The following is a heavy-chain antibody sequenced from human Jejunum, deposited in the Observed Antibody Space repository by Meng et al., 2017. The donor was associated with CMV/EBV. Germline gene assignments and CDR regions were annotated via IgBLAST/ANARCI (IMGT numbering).Heavy chain of an antibody. CDR3: ARVTVVSQRFDY. V-gene: IGHV4-39*07. CDR1: GGSISSSDYY. Sequence: LGGSISSSDYYWGWVRQPPGKGLEWIGTIYYRGDTYYSPSLESRLTISVDTSKNQFSLRLRSVTAADTAVYYCARVTVVSQRFDYWGQGTLVTVSS. D-gene: IGHD6-25*01. CDR2: IYYRGDT. J-gene: IGHJ4*02.